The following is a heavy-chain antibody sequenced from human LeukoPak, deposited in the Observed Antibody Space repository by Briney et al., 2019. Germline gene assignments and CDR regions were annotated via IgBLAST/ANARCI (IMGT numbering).Heavy chain of an antibody. J-gene: IGHJ4*02. CDR1: GFTFSGYA. V-gene: IGHV3-23*01. CDR2: ISGSGGST. D-gene: IGHD3-3*01. Sequence: GGSLRLSCAASGFTFSGYAMSWVRQAPGKGLEWVSAISGSGGSTYYADSAKGRFTISRDNSKNTLYLQMDSLRAEDTAVYYCAKTLYDFWSGYYGPFDYSGQGTLVTVSS. CDR3: AKTLYDFWSGYYGPFDY.